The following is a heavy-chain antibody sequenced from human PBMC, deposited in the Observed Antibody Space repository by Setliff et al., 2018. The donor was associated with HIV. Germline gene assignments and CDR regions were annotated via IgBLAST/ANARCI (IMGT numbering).Heavy chain of an antibody. CDR3: AADSGLDYWSGRGFDY. J-gene: IGHJ4*02. D-gene: IGHD3-3*01. V-gene: IGHV3-66*01. CDR2: IHSGGST. Sequence: SLRLSCAASGFTFSNYAMSWVRQAPGEGLEWVSVIHSGGSTYYADSVKGRFIISRDNSKNTVYLEMNSLRDEDTAMYYCAADSGLDYWSGRGFDYWGQGTLVTVSS. CDR1: GFTFSNYA.